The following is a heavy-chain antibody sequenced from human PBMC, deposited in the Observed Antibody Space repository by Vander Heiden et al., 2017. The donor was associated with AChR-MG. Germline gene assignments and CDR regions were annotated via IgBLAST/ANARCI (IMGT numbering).Heavy chain of an antibody. CDR1: GFTFSSYS. CDR3: AREWIRQWLAMGAFDI. J-gene: IGHJ3*02. Sequence: EVQLVESGGGLVKPGGSLRLSCAASGFTFSSYSMNWVRQAPGKGLEWVSSISSSSSYIYYADSVKGRFTISRDNAKNSLYLQMNSLRAEDTAVYYCAREWIRQWLAMGAFDIWGQGTMVTVSS. V-gene: IGHV3-21*01. CDR2: ISSSSSYI. D-gene: IGHD6-19*01.